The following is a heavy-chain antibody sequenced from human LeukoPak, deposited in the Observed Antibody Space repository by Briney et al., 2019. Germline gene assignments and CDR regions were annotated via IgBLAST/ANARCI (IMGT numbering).Heavy chain of an antibody. J-gene: IGHJ4*02. V-gene: IGHV3-23*01. CDR1: GFTFSSYG. CDR2: ISGSGGST. CDR3: AKDHMVRGVISY. Sequence: GGSLRLSCAASGFTFSSYGMHWVRQAPGKGLEWVSAISGSGGSTYYADSVKGRFTISRDNSKNTLYLQMNSLRAEDTAVYYCAKDHMVRGVISYWGQGTLVTVSS. D-gene: IGHD3-10*01.